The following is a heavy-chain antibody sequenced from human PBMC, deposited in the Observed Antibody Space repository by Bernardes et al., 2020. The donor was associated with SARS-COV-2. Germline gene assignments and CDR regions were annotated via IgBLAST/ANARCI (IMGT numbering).Heavy chain of an antibody. CDR1: GFIFSNYG. Sequence: VGSLRLSCAASGFIFSNYGISWVRQAPGRGLEWVSSIIGSGVSTKYADSVKGRFTISRDNSKNTLYLQMNSLRAEDTAIYYCARDGRGVIPQNRFDPWGQGTLVTVSS. V-gene: IGHV3-23*01. CDR2: IIGSGVST. D-gene: IGHD3-10*01. CDR3: ARDGRGVIPQNRFDP. J-gene: IGHJ5*02.